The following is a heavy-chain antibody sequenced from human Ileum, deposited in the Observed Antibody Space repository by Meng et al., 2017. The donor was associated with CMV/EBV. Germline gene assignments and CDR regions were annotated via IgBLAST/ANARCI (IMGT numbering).Heavy chain of an antibody. D-gene: IGHD2-2*01. Sequence: YGGCFSGYYWSWIRQPPGKGREWIGEINHSGSTNYNPSLKSRVTISVDTSKNQFSLKLSSVTAADTAVYYCARGRYCSSTSCCFDYWGQGTLVTVSS. V-gene: IGHV4-34*01. J-gene: IGHJ4*02. CDR1: GGCFSGYY. CDR2: INHSGST. CDR3: ARGRYCSSTSCCFDY.